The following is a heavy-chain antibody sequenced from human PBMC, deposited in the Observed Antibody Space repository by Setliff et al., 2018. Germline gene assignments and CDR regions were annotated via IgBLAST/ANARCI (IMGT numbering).Heavy chain of an antibody. CDR2: ISAYNGKT. J-gene: IGHJ4*02. Sequence: ASVKVSCKTSGYTFSDSLISWVRQAPGQGLEWVGWISAYNGKTYSAQKFQDRVTLTTHTSTNMGYLELRDLRSDDTAVYYCLRLVRYCTKIACQATSGDEVWGLGTLVTVSS. D-gene: IGHD2-8*01. V-gene: IGHV1-18*01. CDR3: LRLVRYCTKIACQATSGDEV. CDR1: GYTFSDSL.